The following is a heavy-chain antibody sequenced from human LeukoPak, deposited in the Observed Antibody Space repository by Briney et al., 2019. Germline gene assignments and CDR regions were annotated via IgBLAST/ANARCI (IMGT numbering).Heavy chain of an antibody. V-gene: IGHV4-61*02. CDR2: IYTSGST. D-gene: IGHD5-12*01. CDR1: GGSIRSGSYY. CDR3: ARATWPLCYFDY. Sequence: TSSETLSLTCTVSGGSIRSGSYYWSWIRQPAGKGLECIGRIYTSGSTDYNPSLKSRVTISVDTSKNQFSLKLSSVTAADTAVYYCARATWPLCYFDYWGHGTLVTVSS. J-gene: IGHJ4*01.